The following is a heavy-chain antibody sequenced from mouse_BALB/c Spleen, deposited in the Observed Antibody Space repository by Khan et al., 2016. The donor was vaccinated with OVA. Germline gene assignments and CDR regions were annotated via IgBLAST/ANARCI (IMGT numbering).Heavy chain of an antibody. Sequence: EVELVESRGGLVQPGGSLKLSCAASGFDFSRYWMSWVRQAPGKGLEWIGEINPDSSTINYTPSLKDKFIISRDNAKNTLYLQMSKVRSEDTALYYCARPYRYDGKAWFAYWGQGTLVTVSA. CDR3: ARPYRYDGKAWFAY. V-gene: IGHV4-1*02. D-gene: IGHD2-14*01. CDR2: INPDSSTI. J-gene: IGHJ3*01. CDR1: GFDFSRYW.